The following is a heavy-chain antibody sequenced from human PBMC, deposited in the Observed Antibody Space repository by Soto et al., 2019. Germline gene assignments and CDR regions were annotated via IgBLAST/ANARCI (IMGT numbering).Heavy chain of an antibody. CDR2: ISAHNGNT. CDR1: GYGFTTYG. D-gene: IGHD1-1*01. Sequence: QVHLVQSGAEVKKPGASVKVSCKGSGYGFTTYGITWVRQAPGQGLEWMAWISAHNGNTNHAQKLQGRVTVTRDTSTSTAYIELRSLRSDDTAVYYCARGRYGDYWGQGALVTVSS. CDR3: ARGRYGDY. J-gene: IGHJ4*02. V-gene: IGHV1-18*01.